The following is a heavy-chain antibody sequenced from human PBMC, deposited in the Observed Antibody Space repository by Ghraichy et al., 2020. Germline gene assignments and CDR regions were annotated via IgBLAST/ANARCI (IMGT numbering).Heavy chain of an antibody. CDR1: GFTFRSYS. V-gene: IGHV3-21*01. CDR2: ISSSSSYI. D-gene: IGHD2-8*01. CDR3: ARDLGYCTNGVCSWFDP. J-gene: IGHJ5*02. Sequence: GGSLRLSCAASGFTFRSYSMNWVRQAPGKGLEWVSSISSSSSYIYYADSVKGRFTISRDNAKNSLYLQMNSLRAEDTAVYYCARDLGYCTNGVCSWFDPWGQGTLVTVSS.